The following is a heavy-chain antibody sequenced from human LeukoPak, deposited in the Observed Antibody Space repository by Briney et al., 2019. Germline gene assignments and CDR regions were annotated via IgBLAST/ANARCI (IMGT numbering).Heavy chain of an antibody. CDR1: GGSISSSSYY. CDR2: IYYSGST. Sequence: PSETLSLTCTVSGGSISSSSYYWGWIRQPPGKGLEWIVSIYYSGSTYYNPSLKSRVTISVDTSKNQFSLKLSSVAAADTAVYYCARGSHDILTGGYGMDVWGQGTTVTVSS. J-gene: IGHJ6*02. CDR3: ARGSHDILTGGYGMDV. D-gene: IGHD3-9*01. V-gene: IGHV4-39*07.